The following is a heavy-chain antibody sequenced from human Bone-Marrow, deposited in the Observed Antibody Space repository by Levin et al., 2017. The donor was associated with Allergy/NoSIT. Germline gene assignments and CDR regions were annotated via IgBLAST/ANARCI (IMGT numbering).Heavy chain of an antibody. D-gene: IGHD4-11*01. J-gene: IGHJ4*02. CDR2: IICSGGST. V-gene: IGHV3-23*01. CDR1: GFTFSTYG. Sequence: GESLKISCAASGFTFSTYGMTWVRQAPGKGLEWVSSIICSGGSTYYADSVRGRFTISRDNSRNTLYLQMNSLRAEDTAVYYCAKHSTYAVWGQGTLVTVSS. CDR3: AKHSTYAV.